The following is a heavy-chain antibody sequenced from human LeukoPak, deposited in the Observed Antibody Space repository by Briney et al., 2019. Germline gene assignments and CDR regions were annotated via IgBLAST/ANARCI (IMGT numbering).Heavy chain of an antibody. V-gene: IGHV1-69*13. D-gene: IGHD6-19*01. J-gene: IGHJ5*02. CDR2: IIPIFGTA. CDR1: GGTFSSYA. CDR3: ALAVAANNWFDP. Sequence: SVKVSCKASGGTFSSYAISWVRQAPGQGLEWMGGIIPIFGTANYAQKFQGRVTITADESTSTAYMELSSLRSEDTAVYYCALAVAANNWFDPWGQGTLVTVSS.